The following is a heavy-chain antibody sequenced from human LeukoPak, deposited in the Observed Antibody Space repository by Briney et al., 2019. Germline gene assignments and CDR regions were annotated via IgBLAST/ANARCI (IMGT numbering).Heavy chain of an antibody. CDR2: SSGSGGST. J-gene: IGHJ4*02. D-gene: IGHD3-10*01. V-gene: IGHV3-23*01. CDR1: GFTFSNDA. Sequence: PGGSLRLSCAASGFTFSNDAMSWVRQAPGKGLEWVSASSGSGGSTYYADSVKGRFTISRDNSKNTLYLQMNSLRAEDTAVYYCAKDYYGLEYWGQGTLVTVSS. CDR3: AKDYYGLEY.